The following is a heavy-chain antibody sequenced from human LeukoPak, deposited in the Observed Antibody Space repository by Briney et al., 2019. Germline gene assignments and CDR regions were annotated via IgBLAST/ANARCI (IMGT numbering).Heavy chain of an antibody. CDR3: ARGGYCSGGSCWGYYYGMDV. J-gene: IGHJ6*02. V-gene: IGHV3-30-3*01. CDR2: ISYDGSNK. D-gene: IGHD2-15*01. CDR1: GFTFSSYA. Sequence: GGSLRLSCAASGFTFSSYAMHWVRQAPGKGLEWVAVISYDGSNKYYADSVKGRFTISRDNSKNTLYLQMNSLRAEDTAVYYCARGGYCSGGSCWGYYYGMDVWGQGTTVTVSS.